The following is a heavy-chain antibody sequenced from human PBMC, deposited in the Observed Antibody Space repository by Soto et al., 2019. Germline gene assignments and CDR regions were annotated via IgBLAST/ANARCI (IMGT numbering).Heavy chain of an antibody. CDR2: IYYSGST. CDR1: GGSISSYY. J-gene: IGHJ6*02. Sequence: SETLSLTCTVSGGSISSYYWSWIRQPPGKGLEWIGYIYYSGSTNYNPSLKSRVTISVDTSKNQFSLKLSSVTAADTAVYYCARDGLVYRAAAGYYYGMDVWGQGTTVTVSS. D-gene: IGHD6-13*01. V-gene: IGHV4-59*01. CDR3: ARDGLVYRAAAGYYYGMDV.